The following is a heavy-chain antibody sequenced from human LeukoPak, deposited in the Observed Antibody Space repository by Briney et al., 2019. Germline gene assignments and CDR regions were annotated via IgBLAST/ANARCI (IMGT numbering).Heavy chain of an antibody. Sequence: PSETLSLTCAVYGGSFSGYYWSWIRQPPGKGLEWIGEINHRGSTNYNPSLKSRVTISVDTSKNQFSLRLSSVTAADTAVYYCARAGDNSGCADYWGQGTLVTVSS. CDR3: ARAGDNSGCADY. V-gene: IGHV4-34*01. CDR1: GGSFSGYY. J-gene: IGHJ4*02. CDR2: INHRGST. D-gene: IGHD3-22*01.